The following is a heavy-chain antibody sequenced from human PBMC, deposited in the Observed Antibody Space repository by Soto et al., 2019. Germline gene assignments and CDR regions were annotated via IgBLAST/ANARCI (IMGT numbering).Heavy chain of an antibody. Sequence: SETLSLTCTASGGSISSYYWSWIRQPPGKGLEWIGYIYYSGSTNYNPSLKSRVTISVDRSKNQFSLKLSSVTAADTAVYYCARAPIPNYYDSSGYLRDISGFDYWGQGTLVTVSS. V-gene: IGHV4-59*12. CDR3: ARAPIPNYYDSSGYLRDISGFDY. D-gene: IGHD3-22*01. J-gene: IGHJ4*02. CDR2: IYYSGST. CDR1: GGSISSYY.